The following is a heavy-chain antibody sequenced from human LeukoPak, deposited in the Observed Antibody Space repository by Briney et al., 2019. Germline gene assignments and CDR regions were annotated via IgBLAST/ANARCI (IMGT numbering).Heavy chain of an antibody. CDR3: AYSGSYGHLGY. J-gene: IGHJ4*02. CDR1: GGSISSNAYY. V-gene: IGHV4-39*01. D-gene: IGHD1-26*01. CDR2: IYSSVST. Sequence: SETLFLTCTVSGGSISSNAYYWAWIRQPPGKGLEWIGSIYSSVSTYYNPSLKSRVTISVDTSKNQFSLRLSSVTAADTALYYCAYSGSYGHLGYWGQGIPVTVSS.